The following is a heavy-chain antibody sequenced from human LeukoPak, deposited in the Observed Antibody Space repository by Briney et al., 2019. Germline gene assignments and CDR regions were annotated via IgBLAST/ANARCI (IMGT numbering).Heavy chain of an antibody. J-gene: IGHJ5*02. Sequence: PSETLSLTCSVSGDSISSGSHYWGWIRQPPGKGLEWIGSIYYSGNTYYDPSLKSRVTISVDTSKNLFSLSLNSVTAADTAVYYCARVPDYNARNWFDPWGQGTLVTVSS. CDR3: ARVPDYNARNWFDP. CDR1: GDSISSGSHY. CDR2: IYYSGNT. D-gene: IGHD4-11*01. V-gene: IGHV4-39*01.